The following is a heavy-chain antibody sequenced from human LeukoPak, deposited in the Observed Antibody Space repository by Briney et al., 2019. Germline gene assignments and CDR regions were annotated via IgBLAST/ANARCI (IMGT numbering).Heavy chain of an antibody. D-gene: IGHD3-16*01. J-gene: IGHJ4*02. CDR1: VYTFTSYG. CDR3: ARDPPGLTLGSPGDY. CDR2: ISANNGDT. V-gene: IGHV1-18*01. Sequence: GASVKVSCKASVYTFTSYGIAWVRPAPGQGLQWMGWISANNGDTSYSQKLQGRVTMTTDTSTNTAYMELRSLTSDDTAVYYCARDPPGLTLGSPGDYWGQGTLVIVSS.